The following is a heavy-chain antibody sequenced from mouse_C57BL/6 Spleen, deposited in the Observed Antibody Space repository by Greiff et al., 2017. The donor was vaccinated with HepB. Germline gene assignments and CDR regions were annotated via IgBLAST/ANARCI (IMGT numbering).Heavy chain of an antibody. J-gene: IGHJ4*01. CDR3: ARGGAGRYGSSYVYAMDY. CDR2: IHPNSGST. V-gene: IGHV1-64*01. D-gene: IGHD1-1*01. Sequence: QVQLQQPGAELVKPGASVKLSCKASGYTFTSYWMHWVKQRPGQGLEWIGMIHPNSGSTNYNEKFKSKATLTVDKSSSTAYMQLSSLTSEDSAVYYCARGGAGRYGSSYVYAMDYWGQGTSVTVSS. CDR1: GYTFTSYW.